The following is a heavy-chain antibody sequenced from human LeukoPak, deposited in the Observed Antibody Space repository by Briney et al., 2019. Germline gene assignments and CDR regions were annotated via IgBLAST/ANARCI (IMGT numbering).Heavy chain of an antibody. CDR3: AKDRSITIFGVVIAAPFDP. CDR1: GFDFSKYT. V-gene: IGHV3-23*01. CDR2: ISGSGGST. Sequence: QSGGSMRLSCAASGFDFSKYTMSWVRQAPGKGLEWVSAISGSGGSTYYADSVKGRFTISRDNSKNTLYLQMNSLRAEDTAVYYCAKDRSITIFGVVIAAPFDPWGQGTLVTVSS. D-gene: IGHD3-3*01. J-gene: IGHJ5*02.